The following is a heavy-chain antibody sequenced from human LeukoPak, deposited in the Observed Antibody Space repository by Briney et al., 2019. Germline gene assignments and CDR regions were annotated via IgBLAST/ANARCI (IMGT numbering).Heavy chain of an antibody. D-gene: IGHD1-26*01. V-gene: IGHV3-30*18. CDR1: GFSFSSYG. Sequence: PGGSLRLSCAASGFSFSSYGMHWVRQAPGKGLEWVAVISYDGSNKYYADSVKGRFTISRDNSKNMLYLQMNSLRAEDTAVYYCAKDLESVYSLDAFDIWGQGTMVTVSS. CDR3: AKDLESVYSLDAFDI. J-gene: IGHJ3*02. CDR2: ISYDGSNK.